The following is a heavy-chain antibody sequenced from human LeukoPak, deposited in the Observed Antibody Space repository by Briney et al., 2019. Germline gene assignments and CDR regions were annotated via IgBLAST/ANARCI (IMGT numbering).Heavy chain of an antibody. D-gene: IGHD3-16*01. Sequence: GGSLRLSCAASGLIFSNYAMNWVRQAPGKGLEWVSAISGSGGSTYYADSVKGRFTISRDNSKNTLYLQMNSLRAEDTAVYYCAKGSLLTPLDPWGQGTLVTVSS. CDR2: ISGSGGST. CDR1: GLIFSNYA. J-gene: IGHJ5*02. V-gene: IGHV3-23*01. CDR3: AKGSLLTPLDP.